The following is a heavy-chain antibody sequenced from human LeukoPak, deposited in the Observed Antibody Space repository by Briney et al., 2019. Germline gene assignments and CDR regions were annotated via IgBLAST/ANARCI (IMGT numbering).Heavy chain of an antibody. D-gene: IGHD3-3*01. CDR1: GGSISSSSYY. CDR3: ARQDVLRFLEWSPDAFDI. V-gene: IGHV4-39*01. CDR2: IYYSGST. Sequence: SETLSLTCTVSGGSISSSSYYWGWIRQPPGKGLEWIGSIYYSGSTYYNPSLKSRVTISVDTSKNQFSLKLSPVTAADTAVYYCARQDVLRFLEWSPDAFDIWGQGTMVTVSS. J-gene: IGHJ3*02.